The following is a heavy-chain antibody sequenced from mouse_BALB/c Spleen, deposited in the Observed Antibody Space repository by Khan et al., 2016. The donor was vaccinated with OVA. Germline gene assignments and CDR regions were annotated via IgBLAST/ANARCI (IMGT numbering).Heavy chain of an antibody. CDR3: ARRTTEYALDY. CDR2: INPRSGYT. Sequence: VQLKQSGAELARPGASVKMSCKASGYTFTSHTMHWVKRRPGQGLEWIGYINPRSGYTQYNQKFNDKATLTADISSSTAYMQLSSLTSEDSAVYYCARRTTEYALDYWGQGTSVTVSS. D-gene: IGHD2-14*01. CDR1: GYTFTSHT. V-gene: IGHV1-4*01. J-gene: IGHJ4*01.